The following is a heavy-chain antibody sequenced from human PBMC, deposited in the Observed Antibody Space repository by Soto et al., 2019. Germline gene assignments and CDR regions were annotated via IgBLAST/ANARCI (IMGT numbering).Heavy chain of an antibody. J-gene: IGHJ4*02. CDR2: IYSGGAT. Sequence: EVQLVESGGGLVQPGGSLRLSCAASGFTVSNNYMRWVRQAPGKGLEWVSLIYSGGATYYADAAKGSFTISRDNPKNKLYLQMNSLRAEDTAVYYCARDGTYNWVGGQGILVTVSS. V-gene: IGHV3-66*01. CDR3: ARDGTYNWV. D-gene: IGHD1-1*01. CDR1: GFTVSNNY.